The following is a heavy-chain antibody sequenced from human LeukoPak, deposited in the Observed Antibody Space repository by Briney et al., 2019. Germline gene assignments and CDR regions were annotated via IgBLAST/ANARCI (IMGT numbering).Heavy chain of an antibody. D-gene: IGHD3-3*01. J-gene: IGHJ6*03. Sequence: GASVTLSRPASVYTFTSYDINWGRQAPGPGLERLGWVSPNNGTTGYAPKFPGRLTMTRNKTINTAYLEMSRLKSLGTAVYDCAREKGFWSPVQVDYFYYMDLWGEGTTVIVSS. CDR1: VYTFTSYD. V-gene: IGHV1-8*01. CDR3: AREKGFWSPVQVDYFYYMDL. CDR2: VSPNNGTT.